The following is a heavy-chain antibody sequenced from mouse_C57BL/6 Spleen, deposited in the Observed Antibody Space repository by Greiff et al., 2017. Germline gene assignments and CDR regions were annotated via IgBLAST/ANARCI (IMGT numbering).Heavy chain of an antibody. CDR3: ARRDWDLRSPYYFDY. V-gene: IGHV1-50*01. Sequence: QVQLKQPGAELVKPGASVKLSCKASGYTFTSYWMQWVKQRPGQGLEWIGEIDPSDSYTNYNQKFKGKATLTVDTSSSTAYMQLSSLTSEDSAVYYCARRDWDLRSPYYFDYWGQGTTLTVSS. D-gene: IGHD4-1*01. J-gene: IGHJ2*01. CDR2: IDPSDSYT. CDR1: GYTFTSYW.